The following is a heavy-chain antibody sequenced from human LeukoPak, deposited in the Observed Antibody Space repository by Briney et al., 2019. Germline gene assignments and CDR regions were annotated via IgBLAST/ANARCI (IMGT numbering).Heavy chain of an antibody. CDR1: GFTVSSYD. J-gene: IGHJ3*02. CDR2: ISSSSSYT. V-gene: IGHV3-11*03. Sequence: PGGSLRLSCAASGFTVSSYDMTWVRQAPGKGLEWVSYISSSSSYTNYADSVKGRFTISRDNAKNSLYLQMNSLRAEDTAIFYCARRFGGGWYAFDIWGQGTMVTVSS. D-gene: IGHD6-19*01. CDR3: ARRFGGGWYAFDI.